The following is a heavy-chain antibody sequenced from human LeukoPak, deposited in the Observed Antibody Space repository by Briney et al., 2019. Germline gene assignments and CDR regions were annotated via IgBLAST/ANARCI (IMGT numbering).Heavy chain of an antibody. CDR2: IYYSGST. D-gene: IGHD4-23*01. CDR1: GGSISSYY. Sequence: SETLSLTCTVSGGSISSYYWSWIRQPPGKGLEWIGYIYYSGSTNYNPSLKSRVTISVDTSKNQFSLKLSSVTAADTAVYYCARGHYGGPIDFDYWGQGTLVTVSS. J-gene: IGHJ4*02. V-gene: IGHV4-59*01. CDR3: ARGHYGGPIDFDY.